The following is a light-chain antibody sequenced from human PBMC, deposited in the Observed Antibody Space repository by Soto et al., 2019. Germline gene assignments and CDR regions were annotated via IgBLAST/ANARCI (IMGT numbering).Light chain of an antibody. CDR3: QQYYTTPLT. CDR2: WVS. V-gene: IGKV4-1*01. CDR1: QSVLYSSNNKNY. Sequence: DIVMTQSPDCLAVSLGERATINCKSSQSVLYSSNNKNYLAWYQQKPGQPPKLLIYWVSTRESGVPDRFSGSGSGTDFTLSISSLQAEDVAVYYCQQYYTTPLTFGPGTKVDIK. J-gene: IGKJ3*01.